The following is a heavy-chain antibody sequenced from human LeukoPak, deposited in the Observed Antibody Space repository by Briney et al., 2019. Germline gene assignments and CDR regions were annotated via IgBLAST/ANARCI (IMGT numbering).Heavy chain of an antibody. CDR3: AKDGGSSSWYVDYFDY. CDR2: ISGSGGST. CDR1: GFTFSSYA. Sequence: GGSLRLSCAASGFTFSSYAMSWVRQAPGKGLEWVSAISGSGGSTYYAGSVKGRFTISRDNSKNTLYLQMNSLRAEDTAVYYCAKDGGSSSWYVDYFDYWGQGTLVTVSS. V-gene: IGHV3-23*01. J-gene: IGHJ4*02. D-gene: IGHD6-13*01.